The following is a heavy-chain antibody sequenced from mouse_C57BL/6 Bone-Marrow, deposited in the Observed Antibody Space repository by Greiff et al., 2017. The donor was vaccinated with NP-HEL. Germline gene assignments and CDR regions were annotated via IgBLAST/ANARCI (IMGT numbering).Heavy chain of an antibody. CDR2: IDPSDSYT. CDR3: AYYSNYRSAMDY. D-gene: IGHD2-5*01. CDR1: GYTFTSYW. V-gene: IGHV1-50*01. Sequence: QVHVKQPGAELVKPGASVKLSCKASGYTFTSYWMQWVKQRPGQGLEWIGEIDPSDSYTNYNQKFKGKATLTVDTSSSTAYMQLSSLTSEDSAVYYCAYYSNYRSAMDYWGQGTAVTVSA. J-gene: IGHJ4*01.